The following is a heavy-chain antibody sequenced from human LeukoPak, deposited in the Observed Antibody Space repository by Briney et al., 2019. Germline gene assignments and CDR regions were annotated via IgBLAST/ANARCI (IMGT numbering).Heavy chain of an antibody. J-gene: IGHJ4*02. CDR1: GFTLSSYA. CDR2: LSYDGSNK. CDR3: ARAEGYSYGYTFAYYFDY. V-gene: IGHV3-30-3*01. D-gene: IGHD5-18*01. Sequence: GALELSCAASGFTLSSYAMHWVRQAPGKGLEGVAVLSYDGSNKYYADSVKGRFTISRDNSKNTLYLQMNSLRAEDTAVYYCARAEGYSYGYTFAYYFDYWGQGTLVTVSS.